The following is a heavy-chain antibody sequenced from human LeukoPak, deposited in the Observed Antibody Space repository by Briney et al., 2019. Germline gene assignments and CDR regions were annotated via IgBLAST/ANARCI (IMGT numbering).Heavy chain of an antibody. CDR1: GYTFTGYY. J-gene: IGHJ4*02. CDR3: LIGCSGGSCYEQPDH. D-gene: IGHD2-15*01. CDR2: INPNSGGT. Sequence: ASVKVSCKACGYTFTGYYMHWVRQAPGQGLEWMGRINPNSGGTNYAQKFQGRVTMTRDTSISTAYMELSRLRSDDTAVYYCLIGCSGGSCYEQPDHWGQGTLVTVSS. V-gene: IGHV1-2*06.